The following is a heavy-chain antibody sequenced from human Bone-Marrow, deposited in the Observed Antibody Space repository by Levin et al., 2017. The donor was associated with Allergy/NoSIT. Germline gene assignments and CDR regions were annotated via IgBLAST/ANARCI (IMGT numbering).Heavy chain of an antibody. D-gene: IGHD2-15*01. Sequence: KPGESLKISCQGSGYSFASYWIAWVRQMPGKGLEWMGIIYPSDSDTRYSPSFQGQVTISADMSINTAYLQWNILQASDTAMDYWARYCSGGSSIERWIAYWGQGTLVTVSS. V-gene: IGHV5-51*01. CDR1: GYSFASYW. CDR3: ARYCSGGSSIERWIAY. CDR2: IYPSDSDT. J-gene: IGHJ4*02.